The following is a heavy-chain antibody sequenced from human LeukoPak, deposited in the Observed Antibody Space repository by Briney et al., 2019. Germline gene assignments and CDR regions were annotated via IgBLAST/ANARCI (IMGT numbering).Heavy chain of an antibody. V-gene: IGHV4-59*08. CDR2: IYFTGTT. D-gene: IGHD6-19*01. J-gene: IGHJ4*02. Sequence: SETLSLTYTISGGSISAYYWSWIRQPLGKGLEWIGYIYFTGTTTYHPSLRSRVTISLDTSNNQFSLDLTSVTVADTAVYYCARLSSGSRPNFDSWGLGSLVTVSS. CDR3: ARLSSGSRPNFDS. CDR1: GGSISAYY.